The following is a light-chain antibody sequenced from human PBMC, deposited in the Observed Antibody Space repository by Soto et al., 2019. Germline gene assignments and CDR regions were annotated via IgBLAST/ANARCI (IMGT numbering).Light chain of an antibody. V-gene: IGKV1-27*01. J-gene: IGKJ5*01. Sequence: DVQMTQSPSSLSASVGDRVTITCRASQGISNYLAWYQQKPGKVPKLLIYAASTLQSGVPSRFSGSGSGTDFTLTISSLQPEDVATYYCQQYNSAPRVTFGQGTRLET. CDR2: AAS. CDR1: QGISNY. CDR3: QQYNSAPRVT.